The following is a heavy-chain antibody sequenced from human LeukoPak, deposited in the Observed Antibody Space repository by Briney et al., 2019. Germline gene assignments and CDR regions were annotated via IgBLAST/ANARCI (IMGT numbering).Heavy chain of an antibody. CDR1: GFTVSSNY. D-gene: IGHD2-8*01. CDR2: IYTGGNT. J-gene: IGHJ4*02. V-gene: IGHV3-53*01. Sequence: PGGSLRLSCAASGFTVSSNYLSWVRQAPGKGLEWISVIYTGGNTYYADSVKGRFTFSRDNSKNTLYLQMNSLRAEDTAIYYCARDLGYCTNGVCHTRFDYWGQGTLAAVSS. CDR3: ARDLGYCTNGVCHTRFDY.